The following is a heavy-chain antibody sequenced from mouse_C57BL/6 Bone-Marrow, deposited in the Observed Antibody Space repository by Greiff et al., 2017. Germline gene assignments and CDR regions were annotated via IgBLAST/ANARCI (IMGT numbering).Heavy chain of an antibody. CDR3: RSSAWFAY. D-gene: IGHD1-3*01. CDR2: IDPENGDT. J-gene: IGHJ3*01. Sequence: VQLQQSGAELVRPGASVKLSCTASGFNIKDDYMHWVKQRPEQGLEWIGWIDPENGDTEYASKFQGKATITADTSSNPAYLQLSSLTSEDTAVYYCRSSAWFAYWGQGTLVTVSA. CDR1: GFNIKDDY. V-gene: IGHV14-4*01.